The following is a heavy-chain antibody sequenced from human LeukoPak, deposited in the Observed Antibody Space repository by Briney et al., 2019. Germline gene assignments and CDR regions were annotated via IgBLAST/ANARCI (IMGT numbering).Heavy chain of an antibody. D-gene: IGHD6-6*01. CDR2: ISGSGGST. Sequence: GGSLRLSCAASGFTFSSYAMSRVRQAPGKVLEWVSAISGSGGSTYYADSVKGRFTISRDNSKNTLYLQMNSLRAEDTAVYYCAKDPTTSIAGDYWGQGTLVPVSS. V-gene: IGHV3-23*01. CDR3: AKDPTTSIAGDY. CDR1: GFTFSSYA. J-gene: IGHJ4*02.